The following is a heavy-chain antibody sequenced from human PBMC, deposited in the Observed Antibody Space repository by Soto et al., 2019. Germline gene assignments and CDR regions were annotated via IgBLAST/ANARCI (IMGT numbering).Heavy chain of an antibody. J-gene: IGHJ6*02. CDR3: ARRNYCSSTSCYGDYYYYYGMDV. V-gene: IGHV5-51*01. CDR1: GYSFTSYW. D-gene: IGHD2-2*01. Sequence: GESLKISCKGSGYSFTSYWIGCVRQVPGKGLEWMGIIYPGDSDTRYSPSFQGQVTISADKSISTAYLQWSSLKASDTAMYYCARRNYCSSTSCYGDYYYYYGMDVWGQGTTVTVSS. CDR2: IYPGDSDT.